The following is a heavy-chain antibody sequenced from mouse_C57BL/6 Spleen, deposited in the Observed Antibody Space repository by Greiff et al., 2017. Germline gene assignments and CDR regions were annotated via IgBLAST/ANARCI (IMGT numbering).Heavy chain of an antibody. CDR2: INPSNGGT. D-gene: IGHD1-1*01. CDR1: GYTFTSYW. CDR3: ARGGCTVVATDYAMDY. V-gene: IGHV1-53*01. Sequence: QVQLQQPGTELVKPGASVKLSCKASGYTFTSYWMHWVKQRPGQGLEWIGNINPSNGGTNYNEKFKSKATLTVDKSSSTAYMQLSRLTSEDSAVYYWARGGCTVVATDYAMDYWGEGTSVTVSS. J-gene: IGHJ4*01.